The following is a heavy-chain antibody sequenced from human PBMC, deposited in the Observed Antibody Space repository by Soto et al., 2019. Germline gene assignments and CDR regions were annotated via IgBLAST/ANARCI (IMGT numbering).Heavy chain of an antibody. V-gene: IGHV3-53*01. CDR3: ARQSGYCSSTSCYPYWFDP. Sequence: GGSLRLSYAASGFTVSSNYMSWVRQAPGKGLEWVSVIYSGGSTYYADSVKGRFTISRDNSKNALYLQMNSLRAEDTAVYYCARQSGYCSSTSCYPYWFDPWGQGTLVTVSS. CDR2: IYSGGST. CDR1: GFTVSSNY. J-gene: IGHJ5*02. D-gene: IGHD2-2*01.